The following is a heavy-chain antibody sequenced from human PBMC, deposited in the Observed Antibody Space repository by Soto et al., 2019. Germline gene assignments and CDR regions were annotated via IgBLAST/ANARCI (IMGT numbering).Heavy chain of an antibody. Sequence: PGGSLRLSCSTSGFTFSEDYMSWVRQVPGKGLEWVAVIWYDGSNKYYADSVKGRFTISRDNSKNMLYLQMNSLRAEDTAVYYCARGPSGYLYYFDYWGQGTLVTVSS. J-gene: IGHJ4*02. V-gene: IGHV3-33*07. CDR1: GFTFSEDY. CDR3: ARGPSGYLYYFDY. CDR2: IWYDGSNK. D-gene: IGHD3-22*01.